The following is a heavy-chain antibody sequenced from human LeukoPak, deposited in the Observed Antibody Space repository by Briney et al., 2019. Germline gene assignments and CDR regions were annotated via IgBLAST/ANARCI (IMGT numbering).Heavy chain of an antibody. CDR3: ARDLGYCSSTSCYFSFDY. D-gene: IGHD2-2*01. CDR1: GYTFTGYY. V-gene: IGHV1-2*02. CDR2: INPNSGGT. Sequence: ASVKVSCKASGYTFTGYYMHWVRQAPGQGLEWMGWINPNSGGTNYAQKFQGRVTMTRDTSISTAYMERSRLRSDDTAVYYCARDLGYCSSTSCYFSFDYWGHGTLVTASS. J-gene: IGHJ4*01.